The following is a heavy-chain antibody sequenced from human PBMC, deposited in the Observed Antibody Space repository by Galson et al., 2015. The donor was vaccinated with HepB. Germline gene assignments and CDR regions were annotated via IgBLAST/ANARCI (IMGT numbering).Heavy chain of an antibody. CDR1: SYTFTSYG. J-gene: IGHJ6*03. V-gene: IGHV1-18*01. CDR3: ARLGRITIFGVMNSYYMDV. D-gene: IGHD3-3*01. CDR2: ISAYNGNT. Sequence: SVKVSCKASSYTFTSYGISWVRQAPGQGLEWMGWISAYNGNTNYAQKLQGRVTMTTDTSTSTAYMELRSLRSDDTAVYYCARLGRITIFGVMNSYYMDVWGKGTTVTVSS.